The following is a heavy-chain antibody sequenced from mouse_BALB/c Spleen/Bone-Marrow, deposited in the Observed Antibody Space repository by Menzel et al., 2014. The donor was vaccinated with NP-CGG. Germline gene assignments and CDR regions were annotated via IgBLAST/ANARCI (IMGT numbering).Heavy chain of an antibody. Sequence: VQLQQSGPGLVQPSQSLSITCTVSGFSLTSYGVHWVRQSPGKGLEWLGVIWTGGSTGYNADFISRLSIRKDNSNSXVFFKMNSLQADDTAIYSCARNVNYEAMDYWGQGTSVTVSS. V-gene: IGHV2-4-1*01. CDR3: ARNVNYEAMDY. CDR2: IWTGGST. CDR1: GFSLTSYG. J-gene: IGHJ4*01. D-gene: IGHD2-3*01.